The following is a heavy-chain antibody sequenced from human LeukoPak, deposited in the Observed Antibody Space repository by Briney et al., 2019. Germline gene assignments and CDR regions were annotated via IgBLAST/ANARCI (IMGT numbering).Heavy chain of an antibody. CDR2: IRYDGSNK. D-gene: IGHD1-26*01. J-gene: IGHJ5*02. V-gene: IGHV3-30*02. Sequence: GGSLRLSCAASGFTFSSYGMHWVRQAPGKGLEWVAFIRYDGSNKYNADSVKGRFTISRDNSKNTLYLQMNSLKTEDTAVYYCTTEVGIVGATRGSWGLDPWGQGTLVTVSS. CDR3: TTEVGIVGATRGSWGLDP. CDR1: GFTFSSYG.